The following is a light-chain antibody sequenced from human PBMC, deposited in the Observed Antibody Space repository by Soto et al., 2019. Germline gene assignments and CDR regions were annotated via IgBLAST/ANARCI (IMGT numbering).Light chain of an antibody. CDR1: SSNIGAGYD. CDR2: GNS. J-gene: IGLJ2*01. Sequence: QPVLTQPPSVSGAPGQRVTISCTGSSSNIGAGYDVHWYQQLPGTAPKLLIYGNSNRPSGVPDRFSGSKSGTSASLAITGLQAEDEADYYCQSYYSSLSGAVVFGGGTKLTVL. CDR3: QSYYSSLSGAVV. V-gene: IGLV1-40*01.